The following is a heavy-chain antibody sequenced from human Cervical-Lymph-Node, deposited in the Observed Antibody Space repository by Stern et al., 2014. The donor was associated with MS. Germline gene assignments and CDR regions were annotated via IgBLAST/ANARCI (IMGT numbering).Heavy chain of an antibody. CDR3: ASRHWETTLDY. D-gene: IGHD1-26*01. Sequence: QLQLQESGPGLVKPSETLSLTCSVSGGSVTSDSYYWSWIRQPPGKGLEWLGLIYYSGSTRYNPSLKSRVTMSLGTSKNQFSLKLSSVAAADTAVYYCASRHWETTLDYWGQGTLVTVSS. CDR2: IYYSGST. V-gene: IGHV4-61*01. J-gene: IGHJ4*02. CDR1: GGSVTSDSYY.